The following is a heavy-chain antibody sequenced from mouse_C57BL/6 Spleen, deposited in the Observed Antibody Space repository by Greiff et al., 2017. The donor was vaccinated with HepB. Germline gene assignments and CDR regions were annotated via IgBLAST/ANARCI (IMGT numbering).Heavy chain of an antibody. D-gene: IGHD2-5*01. CDR3: ARESYSNYEANAMDY. J-gene: IGHJ4*01. CDR2: IYPNNGGT. CDR1: GYTFTDYN. V-gene: IGHV1-22*01. Sequence: VQLQQSGPELVKPGASVKMSCKASGYTFTDYNMHWVKQSHGKSLEWIGYIYPNNGGTSYNKKFKGKATLTVNKSSSTAYMELRSLTSEDSAVYYCARESYSNYEANAMDYWGQGTSVTVSS.